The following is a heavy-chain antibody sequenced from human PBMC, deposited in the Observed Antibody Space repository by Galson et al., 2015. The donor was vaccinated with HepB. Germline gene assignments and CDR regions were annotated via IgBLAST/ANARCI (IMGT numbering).Heavy chain of an antibody. CDR1: TFTFSSYG. CDR2: ISYDGINK. CDR3: AKTSIAARLAPFGY. J-gene: IGHJ4*02. Sequence: SLRLSCAASTFTFSSYGMHWVRQAPGKGLEWVAVISYDGINKFYADSVKGRFTISRDNSKNTLYLQMNSLKTEDTAVYYCAKTSIAARLAPFGYWGQGTLVTVSS. V-gene: IGHV3-30*18. D-gene: IGHD6-6*01.